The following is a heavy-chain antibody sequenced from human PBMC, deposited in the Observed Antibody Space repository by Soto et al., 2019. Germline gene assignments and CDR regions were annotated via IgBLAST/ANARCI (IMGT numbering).Heavy chain of an antibody. D-gene: IGHD1-7*01. CDR1: GYTFTSYG. Sequence: VKVSCKASGYTFTSYGISWVRQAPGQGLEWMGWISAYNGNTNYAQKLQGRVTMTTDTSTSTAYMELRSLRSDDTAVYYCARERKAVNNWNYFSTPTPIDAFDIWGQGTMVTVSS. J-gene: IGHJ3*02. CDR2: ISAYNGNT. V-gene: IGHV1-18*04. CDR3: ARERKAVNNWNYFSTPTPIDAFDI.